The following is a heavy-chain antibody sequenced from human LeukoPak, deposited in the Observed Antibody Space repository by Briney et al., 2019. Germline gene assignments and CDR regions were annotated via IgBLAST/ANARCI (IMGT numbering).Heavy chain of an antibody. Sequence: GGSLRLSCAASGFTLSDYYMSWIPQAPGEGLEWVSYISSSSSYTNSADSVKGRFTISRDNAKNSLYLQMNSLRAEDTAVYYCARDEGYCSGGSCYSNYWGQGTLVTVSS. J-gene: IGHJ4*02. CDR1: GFTLSDYY. CDR3: ARDEGYCSGGSCYSNY. CDR2: ISSSSSYT. V-gene: IGHV3-11*06. D-gene: IGHD2-15*01.